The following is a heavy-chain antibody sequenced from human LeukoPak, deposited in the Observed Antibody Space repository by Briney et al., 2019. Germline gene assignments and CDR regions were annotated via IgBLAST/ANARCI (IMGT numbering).Heavy chain of an antibody. J-gene: IGHJ4*02. CDR2: ISGSGDST. D-gene: IGHD3-22*01. V-gene: IGHV3-23*01. CDR1: GFTFSSYA. CDR3: AKPLVSDYYDSSGYWGY. Sequence: GGSLRLSCAASGFTFSSYAMSWVRQAPGKGLEWVSAISGSGDSTYYSDSVKGRFTISRDNSKNTLYAQMNSLRAEDTAVYYCAKPLVSDYYDSSGYWGYWGQGTLVTVSS.